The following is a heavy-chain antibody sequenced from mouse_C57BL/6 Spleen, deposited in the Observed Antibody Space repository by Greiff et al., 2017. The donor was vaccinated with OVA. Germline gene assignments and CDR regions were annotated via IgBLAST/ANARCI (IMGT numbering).Heavy chain of an antibody. CDR2: IWSGGST. V-gene: IGHV2-2*01. CDR3: ARSASITTVEPGYFDY. Sequence: QVQLKESGPGLVQPSQSLSITCTVSGFSLTSYGVHWVRQSPGKGLEWLGVIWSGGSTDYNAAFISRLSISKDNSKSQVFFKMNSLQADDTAIYYCARSASITTVEPGYFDYWGQGTTLTVSS. CDR1: GFSLTSYG. J-gene: IGHJ2*01. D-gene: IGHD1-1*01.